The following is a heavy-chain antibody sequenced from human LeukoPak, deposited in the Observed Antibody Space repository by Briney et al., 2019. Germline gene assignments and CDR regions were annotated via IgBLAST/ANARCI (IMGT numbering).Heavy chain of an antibody. D-gene: IGHD1-26*01. Sequence: SQTLSLTCAISGDSVSSNSAAWNWIRQSPSRGLEWLGRTYHRSKWYNDYALSVKSRISVNPDTPKNQFSLQLSSVTAADTAVYYCARGRYSGSYFYFDYWGQGTLVTVSS. J-gene: IGHJ4*02. CDR2: TYHRSKWYN. CDR1: GDSVSSNSAA. CDR3: ARGRYSGSYFYFDY. V-gene: IGHV6-1*01.